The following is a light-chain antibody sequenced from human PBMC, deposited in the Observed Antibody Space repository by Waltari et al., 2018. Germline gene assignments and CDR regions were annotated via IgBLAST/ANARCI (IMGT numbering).Light chain of an antibody. CDR2: GAS. CDR1: HNIAVF. J-gene: IGKJ2*01. CDR3: QQSQGFPYT. Sequence: DIQMTQSPSSLSASVGGSVTMSCRASHNIAVFLNWYHQKPGKAPKLLIFGASSLQNGVPSRFSGSGSGTDFTLTITSLSSEDSATYYCQQSQGFPYTFGQGTKLEIK. V-gene: IGKV1-39*01.